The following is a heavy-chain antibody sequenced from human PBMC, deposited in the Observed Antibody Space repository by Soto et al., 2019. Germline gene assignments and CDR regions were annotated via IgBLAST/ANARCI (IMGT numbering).Heavy chain of an antibody. CDR2: IYSGGST. Sequence: EVQLVESGGGLVQPGGSLRLSCAASGFTVSSNYMSWVRQAPGKGLEWVSVIYSGGSTYYADSVKGRFTISRDNSKNTLYLQMNSLRAEETAVYYCARVDYYGSGRYHPLYYFDYWGQGTLVTVSS. V-gene: IGHV3-66*01. CDR1: GFTVSSNY. J-gene: IGHJ4*02. D-gene: IGHD3-10*01. CDR3: ARVDYYGSGRYHPLYYFDY.